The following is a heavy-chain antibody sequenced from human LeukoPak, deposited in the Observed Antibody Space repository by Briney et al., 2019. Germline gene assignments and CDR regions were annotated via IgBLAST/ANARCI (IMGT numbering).Heavy chain of an antibody. CDR2: IRSKAYGGTT. J-gene: IGHJ4*02. V-gene: IGHV3-49*04. D-gene: IGHD5-24*01. CDR3: TTSTRWRVFDY. CDR1: GFTFGDYA. Sequence: PGRSLRLSCTASGFTFGDYAMSWVRQAPGKGLEWVGFIRSKAYGGTTGYAASVKGRFTISRDDSKSLAYLHMSSLKTEDTAVYYCTTSTRWRVFDYWGQGTLVTVSS.